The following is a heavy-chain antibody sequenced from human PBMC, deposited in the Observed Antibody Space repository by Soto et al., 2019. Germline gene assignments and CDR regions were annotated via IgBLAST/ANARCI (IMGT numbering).Heavy chain of an antibody. CDR2: IIPVFDTV. V-gene: IGHV1-69*01. J-gene: IGHJ4*02. CDR1: GGLFSSYA. Sequence: QDQLVQSGAEVKKSGSSVKVSCKDTGGLFSSYAVSWVRQAPGQGLEWMGGIIPVFDTVYYAQKFQGRVTITADESTNTAYMELSSLRSEDTAMYYCARGGSGYVWVNEFWGQGTLVTVSS. CDR3: ARGGSGYVWVNEF. D-gene: IGHD3-22*01.